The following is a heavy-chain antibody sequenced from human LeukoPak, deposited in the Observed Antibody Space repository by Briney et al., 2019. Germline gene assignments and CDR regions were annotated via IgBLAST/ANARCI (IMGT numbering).Heavy chain of an antibody. CDR1: GDSISSFF. CDR2: ISHSGSP. J-gene: IGHJ3*02. Sequence: SETLSLTCTVSGDSISSFFWSWIRQPPGQGLEWIGYISHSGSPNYNPSLKSRVTLSADTSKNQFSLRLTSVAATDTALYYCARLSVSDPNNAFDIWGQGTTVTVSS. D-gene: IGHD2-8*01. CDR3: ARLSVSDPNNAFDI. V-gene: IGHV4-59*12.